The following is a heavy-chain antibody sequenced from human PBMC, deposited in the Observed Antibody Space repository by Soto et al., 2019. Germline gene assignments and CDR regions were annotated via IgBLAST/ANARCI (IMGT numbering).Heavy chain of an antibody. CDR1: GGSISSSNW. J-gene: IGHJ6*02. V-gene: IGHV4-4*02. Sequence: QVQLQESGPGLVKPSGTLSLTCAVSGGSISSSNWWSWVRQPPGKGLEWVGEIYHSGSTNYNPFLKSRVTISVDKSKNQFSLKLSSVTAADTAVYYCARRFTVRGVIMISYYYYGMDVWGQGTTVTVSS. D-gene: IGHD3-10*01. CDR2: IYHSGST. CDR3: ARRFTVRGVIMISYYYYGMDV.